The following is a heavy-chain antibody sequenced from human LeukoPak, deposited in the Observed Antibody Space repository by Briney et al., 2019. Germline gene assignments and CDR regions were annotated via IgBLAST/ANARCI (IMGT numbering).Heavy chain of an antibody. CDR2: INTDGSST. Sequence: GGSLRLSCAASGFSFSGYWMHWVRQAPGKGLVWVSRINTDGSSTTYADSVKGRFTISRDNSKNTLSLQMNTLRAEDTAVYYCAKAGEQLEPRYYYYGMDVWGQGTTVTVSS. J-gene: IGHJ6*02. CDR1: GFSFSGYW. D-gene: IGHD6-13*01. V-gene: IGHV3-74*01. CDR3: AKAGEQLEPRYYYYGMDV.